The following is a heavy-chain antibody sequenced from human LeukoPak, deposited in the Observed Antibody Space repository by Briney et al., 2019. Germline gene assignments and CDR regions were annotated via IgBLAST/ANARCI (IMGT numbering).Heavy chain of an antibody. CDR1: GYTFTSYY. J-gene: IGHJ4*02. CDR3: ARGRVGRAATPEYYFDY. V-gene: IGHV1-46*01. CDR2: INPSGGST. D-gene: IGHD2-15*01. Sequence: ASVKVSCKASGYTFTSYYMHWVRQAPGQGLEWMGIINPSGGSTSYAQKFQGRVTMTRDTSTSTVYMELSSLRSEDTAVYYCARGRVGRAATPEYYFDYWGQGTLVTVSS.